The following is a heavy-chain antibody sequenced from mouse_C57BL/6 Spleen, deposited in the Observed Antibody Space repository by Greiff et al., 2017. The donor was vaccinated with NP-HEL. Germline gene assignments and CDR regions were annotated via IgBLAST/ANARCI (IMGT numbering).Heavy chain of an antibody. CDR1: GYAFSSSW. CDR3: ARSGTDYYAMDY. CDR2: IYPGDGDT. V-gene: IGHV1-82*01. J-gene: IGHJ4*01. Sequence: VQLQQSGPELVKPGASVKISCKASGYAFSSSWMNWVKQRPGKGLEWIGRIYPGDGDTNYNGKVKGKATLTEDKSSSTAYMQLSSLTSEDSAVYFCARSGTDYYAMDYWGHGTSVTVSS. D-gene: IGHD4-1*01.